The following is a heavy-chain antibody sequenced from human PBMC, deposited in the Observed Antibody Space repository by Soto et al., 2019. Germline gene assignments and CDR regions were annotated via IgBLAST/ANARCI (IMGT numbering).Heavy chain of an antibody. J-gene: IGHJ6*02. CDR1: GYTFTGYY. CDR3: ARGWNCSSTSCYGTGMDV. Sequence: ASVKVSCKASGYTFTGYYMHWVRQAPGQGLEWMGWINPNSGGTNYAQKFQGWVTMTRDTSISTAYMELSRLRSDDTAVYYCARGWNCSSTSCYGTGMDVWGQGTTVTVSS. CDR2: INPNSGGT. V-gene: IGHV1-2*04. D-gene: IGHD2-2*01.